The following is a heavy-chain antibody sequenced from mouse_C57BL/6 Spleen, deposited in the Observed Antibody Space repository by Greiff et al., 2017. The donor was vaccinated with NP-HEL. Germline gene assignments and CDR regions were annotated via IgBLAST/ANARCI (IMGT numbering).Heavy chain of an antibody. J-gene: IGHJ4*01. V-gene: IGHV1-64*01. CDR1: GYTFTSYW. CDR2: IHPNSGST. D-gene: IGHD3-1*01. Sequence: VQLQQPGAELVKPGASVKLSCKASGYTFTSYWMHWVKQRPGQGLEWIGMIHPNSGSTNYNEKFKNKATMTVDKSSSTAYMQLSSLTSEDSAVYYCARALGAMDYWGQGTSVPVSS. CDR3: ARALGAMDY.